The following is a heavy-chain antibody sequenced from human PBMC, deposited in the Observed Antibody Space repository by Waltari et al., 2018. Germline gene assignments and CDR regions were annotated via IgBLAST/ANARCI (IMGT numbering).Heavy chain of an antibody. V-gene: IGHV3-21*02. CDR3: AREGAEQWVVEDYGMDV. CDR2: IGSSSSFM. D-gene: IGHD6-19*01. J-gene: IGHJ6*02. CDR1: GFKFSAYA. Sequence: EVQLVESGGGLVKPGGSLRLSCVASGFKFSAYAMNWVRQAPGKGLEWVSSIGSSSSFMDYADSVRSRFTVSRDNAKNTLYLQMDTLRAEDTAVYYCAREGAEQWVVEDYGMDVWGQGTTVTVSS.